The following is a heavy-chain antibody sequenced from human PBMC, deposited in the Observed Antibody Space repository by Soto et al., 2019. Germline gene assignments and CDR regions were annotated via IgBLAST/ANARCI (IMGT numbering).Heavy chain of an antibody. CDR1: GYSFGNYW. V-gene: IGHV5-51*01. CDR2: IYPGDSES. J-gene: IGHJ4*02. D-gene: IGHD1-20*01. CDR3: AIPSNNFVAY. Sequence: GESLKISCQTSGYSFGNYWIGWVRQMPGKGLEWRAMIYPGDSESRYSASFQGQVTLSANKSINTAYLQWSSLKAPDTAMYYCAIPSNNFVAYWGQGTRVTVS.